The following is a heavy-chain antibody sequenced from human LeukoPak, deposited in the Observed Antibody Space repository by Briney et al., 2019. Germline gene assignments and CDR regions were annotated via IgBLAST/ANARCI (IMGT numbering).Heavy chain of an antibody. Sequence: GGSLRLSCAASGFTFSDYYMSWIRQAPGKGLEWVSYISSSGSTIYYADSVKGRFTISRDNAKNSLYLQMNSLRAEDTAVYYCARDSTPDYDSSGYYSDAFHIWGQGTMVTVSS. J-gene: IGHJ3*02. D-gene: IGHD3-22*01. V-gene: IGHV3-11*04. CDR3: ARDSTPDYDSSGYYSDAFHI. CDR2: ISSSGSTI. CDR1: GFTFSDYY.